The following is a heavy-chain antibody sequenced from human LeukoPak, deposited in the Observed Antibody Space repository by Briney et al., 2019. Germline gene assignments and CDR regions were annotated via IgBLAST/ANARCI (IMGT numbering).Heavy chain of an antibody. D-gene: IGHD3-22*01. V-gene: IGHV3-33*08. J-gene: IGHJ4*02. Sequence: GGSLRLSCAASGFTFSNYAMHWVRQAPGKGLEWVAVIWYDGSNKYYADSVKGRFTISRDNSKNTLYLQMNSLRAEDTAVYYCARSNYGYYYDSSAVGYYFDYWGQGTLVTVSS. CDR2: IWYDGSNK. CDR3: ARSNYGYYYDSSAVGYYFDY. CDR1: GFTFSNYA.